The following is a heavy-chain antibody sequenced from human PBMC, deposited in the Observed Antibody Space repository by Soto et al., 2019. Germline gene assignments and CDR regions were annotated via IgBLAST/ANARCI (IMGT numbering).Heavy chain of an antibody. Sequence: ASVKVSCKASGYTFTSYAMHWVRQAPGQRLEWMGWINAGNGNTKYSQKFQGRVTITRDTSASTAYMELSSLRSEDTAVYYCARGGSYSYNWFDPWGQGTVVIVS. CDR3: ARGGSYSYNWFDP. J-gene: IGHJ5*02. V-gene: IGHV1-3*01. CDR2: INAGNGNT. CDR1: GYTFTSYA. D-gene: IGHD1-26*01.